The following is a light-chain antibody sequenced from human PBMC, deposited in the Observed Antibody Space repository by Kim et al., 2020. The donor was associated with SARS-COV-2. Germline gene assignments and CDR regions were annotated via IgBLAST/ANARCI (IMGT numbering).Light chain of an antibody. J-gene: IGKJ1*01. Sequence: IQLTQSPSSLSASVGDSVTITCRASQGIRTSLAWYQQKPGTAPKLLIYAASTLQSGVPSRFSGSGSGTDFTLTISSLQPEDFATYYCQQLSNYPRTFGQGTKVDIK. CDR2: AAS. CDR3: QQLSNYPRT. V-gene: IGKV1-9*01. CDR1: QGIRTS.